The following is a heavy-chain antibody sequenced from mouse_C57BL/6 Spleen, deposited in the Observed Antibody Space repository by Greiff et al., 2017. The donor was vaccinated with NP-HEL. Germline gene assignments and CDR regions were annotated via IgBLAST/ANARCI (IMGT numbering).Heavy chain of an antibody. V-gene: IGHV5-6*01. CDR3: ARLPYGPFDY. CDR2: ISSGGSYT. D-gene: IGHD1-1*02. Sequence: EVMLVESGGDLVKPGGSLKLSCAASGFTFSSYGMSLVRQTPDKRLEWVATISSGGSYTYYPDSVKGRFTISRDNAKNTLYLQMSSLKSEDTAMYYCARLPYGPFDYWGQGTTLTVSS. J-gene: IGHJ2*01. CDR1: GFTFSSYG.